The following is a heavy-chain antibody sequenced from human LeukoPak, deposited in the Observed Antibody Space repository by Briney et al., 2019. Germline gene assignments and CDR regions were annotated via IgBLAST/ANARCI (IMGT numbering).Heavy chain of an antibody. CDR1: GGSISSYY. V-gene: IGHV4-59*01. CDR2: IYYGGST. Sequence: SETLSLTCTVSGGSISSYYWSWIRQPPGKGLEWIGYIYYGGSTNYNPSLKSRVTISVDTSKNQFSLKLSSVTAADTAVYYCARMVRAGTMVRGANWFDPWGQGTLVTVSS. J-gene: IGHJ5*02. CDR3: ARMVRAGTMVRGANWFDP. D-gene: IGHD3-10*01.